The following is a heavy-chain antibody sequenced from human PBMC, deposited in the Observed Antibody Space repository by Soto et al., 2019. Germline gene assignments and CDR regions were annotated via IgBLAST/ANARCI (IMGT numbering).Heavy chain of an antibody. D-gene: IGHD6-19*01. V-gene: IGHV3-23*01. J-gene: IGHJ4*02. CDR1: VFTFSSYA. CDR2: ISGSGGST. CDR3: AKPLRTGSSGWYYFDY. Sequence: PWWSLRLSCSASVFTFSSYAMSWGRQAPGKGLEWVSAISGSGGSTYYADSVKGRFTISRDNSKNTLYLQMNSLRAEDTAVYYCAKPLRTGSSGWYYFDYWGQ.